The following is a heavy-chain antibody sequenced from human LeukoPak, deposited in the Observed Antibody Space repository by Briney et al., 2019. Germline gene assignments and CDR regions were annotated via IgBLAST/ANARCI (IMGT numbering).Heavy chain of an antibody. D-gene: IGHD6-13*01. CDR3: AKDQEGYSSSWYVY. CDR1: GFTFSSYA. V-gene: IGHV3-23*01. J-gene: IGHJ4*02. Sequence: GGSLRLSCAASGFTFSSYAMSWVRQAPGKGLEWVSAISGSGGSTYYADSVKGRFTISGDNSKNTLYLQMNSLRAEDTAVYYCAKDQEGYSSSWYVYWGQGTLVTVSS. CDR2: ISGSGGST.